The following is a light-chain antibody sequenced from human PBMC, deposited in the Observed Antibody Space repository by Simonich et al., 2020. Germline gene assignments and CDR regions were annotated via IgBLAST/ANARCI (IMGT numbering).Light chain of an antibody. CDR1: QSVSSN. Sequence: EIVMTQSPATLSVSPGERATLSCRASQSVSSNLAWYQQKPCQAPRLLIYGASTRATGIPASFSGSGSGTEFTLTISSLQSEDFAVYYCQQYNYWWTFGQGTKVEIK. CDR3: QQYNYWWT. V-gene: IGKV3-15*01. J-gene: IGKJ1*01. CDR2: GAS.